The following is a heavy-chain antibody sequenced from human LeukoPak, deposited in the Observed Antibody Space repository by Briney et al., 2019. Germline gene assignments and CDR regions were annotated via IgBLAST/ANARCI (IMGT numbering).Heavy chain of an antibody. D-gene: IGHD1-7*01. CDR3: TTDEDWNYARKDV. Sequence: PGGSLRLSCAASGFTFNYAWMSWVRQVPGKGLEWVGQTVSEIDGGTTDYAAPVKGRFAISRDDSKSTLYLQMNSLKIEDTAVYYCTTDEDWNYARKDVWGQGATVIVSS. V-gene: IGHV3-15*04. CDR2: TVSEIDGGTT. J-gene: IGHJ6*02. CDR1: GFTFNYAW.